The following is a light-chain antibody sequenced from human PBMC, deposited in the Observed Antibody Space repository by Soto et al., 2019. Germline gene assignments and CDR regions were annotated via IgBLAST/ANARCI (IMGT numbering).Light chain of an antibody. CDR2: EVS. Sequence: QSVLTQPPSVSGSPGQSVTISCTGTSTDFVGYNRVSWYQQPPGTAPKLMIYEVSKRPSGVPDRFSGSKSGNSASRAISGLQAADEADYYCSLDTSENAYVFGAGTKVTVL. V-gene: IGLV2-18*01. J-gene: IGLJ1*01. CDR3: SLDTSENAYV. CDR1: STDFVGYNR.